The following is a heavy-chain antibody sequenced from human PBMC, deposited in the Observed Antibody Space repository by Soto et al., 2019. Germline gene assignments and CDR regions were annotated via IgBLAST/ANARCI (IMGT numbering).Heavy chain of an antibody. CDR3: VVAVAGTRNDAFDIWGQGTMLTVSSGKSLYYCARLPTTSVYSSSWYQYYYYMDV. Sequence: GGSLRLSCAASGFTFSSYAMSWVRQAPGKGLEWVSAISGGGGSTYYADSVKGRVTISRDNSKNTLYLQMNSLRAEDTAVYYCVVAVAGTRNDAFDIWGQGTMLTVSSGKSLYYCARLPTTSVYSSSWYQYYYYMDVWGKGTTVTVSS. CDR2: ISGGGGST. CDR1: GFTFSSYA. D-gene: IGHD6-13*01. V-gene: IGHV3-23*01. J-gene: IGHJ6*03.